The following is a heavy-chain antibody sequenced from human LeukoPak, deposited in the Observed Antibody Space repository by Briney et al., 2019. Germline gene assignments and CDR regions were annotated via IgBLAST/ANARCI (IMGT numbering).Heavy chain of an antibody. CDR2: IYYSGRT. CDR3: ARGGGYCSSTSCSPFDY. CDR1: GGSISSSSYY. D-gene: IGHD2-2*03. Sequence: PSETLSLTCTVSGGSISSSSYYWGWIRQPPGKGLEWIGSIYYSGRTYYNPSLKSRVTISVDTSKNQFSLKLSSVTAADTAVYYCARGGGYCSSTSCSPFDYWGQGTLVTVSS. V-gene: IGHV4-39*01. J-gene: IGHJ4*02.